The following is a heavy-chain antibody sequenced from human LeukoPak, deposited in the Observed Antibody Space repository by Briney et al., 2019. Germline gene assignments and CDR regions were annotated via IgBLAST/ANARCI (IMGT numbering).Heavy chain of an antibody. J-gene: IGHJ3*02. D-gene: IGHD3-22*01. CDR2: ISSSSSTI. CDR1: GFTFSSYS. V-gene: IGHV3-48*01. Sequence: GGSLRLSCAASGFTFSSYSMNWVRQAPGKGLEWVSYISSSSSTIYYADSVKGRFTISRDNAKNSLYLQMNSLRAEDTAVYYCAREGAGGPYYYDSSGYYYDAFDIWGQGTMVTVSS. CDR3: AREGAGGPYYYDSSGYYYDAFDI.